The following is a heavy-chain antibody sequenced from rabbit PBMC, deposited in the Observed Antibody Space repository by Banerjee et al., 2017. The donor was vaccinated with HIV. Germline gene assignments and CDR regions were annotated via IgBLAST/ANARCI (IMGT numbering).Heavy chain of an antibody. D-gene: IGHD6-1*01. CDR3: AREEYVGYGYANL. V-gene: IGHV1S45*01. J-gene: IGHJ4*01. CDR1: GFSFSSGYW. CDR2: IDAGSNGNT. Sequence: QEQLVESGGDLVKPEGSLTLTCTASGFSFSSGYWMCWVRQAPGKGLEWIGCIDAGSNGNTYYASWAKGRFTVSKTSSTTVTLQMTSLTAADTATYFCAREEYVGYGYANLWGPGTLVTVS.